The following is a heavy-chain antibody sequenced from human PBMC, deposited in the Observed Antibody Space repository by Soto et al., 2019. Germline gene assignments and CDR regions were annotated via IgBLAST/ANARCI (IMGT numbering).Heavy chain of an antibody. J-gene: IGHJ4*02. V-gene: IGHV3-21*01. CDR2: IGSRGSFI. CDR3: VRLYDSSGYYYFDY. CDR1: GFTFSSYT. D-gene: IGHD3-22*01. Sequence: KTGGSLRLSCAASGFTFSSYTMTWVRQAPGRGLEWVSSIGSRGSFIYYADSLKGRFTISRDNAKNSLYLQMNSLRAEDTAVYYCVRLYDSSGYYYFDYWGQGTLVTVSS.